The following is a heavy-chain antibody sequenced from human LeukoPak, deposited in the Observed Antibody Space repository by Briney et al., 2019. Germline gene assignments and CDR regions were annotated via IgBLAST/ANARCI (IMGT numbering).Heavy chain of an antibody. J-gene: IGHJ6*02. CDR2: SNAGNGNT. D-gene: IGHD3/OR15-3a*01. CDR1: GYAFTCCA. V-gene: IGHV1-3*02. Sequence: ASVKVSCKASGYAFTCCAMHWVRQAPGQRLEWMGWSNAGNGNTKYSQEFQGRVTITRDTSASTAYMELSSLRSEDTAVYYCARDFSWTGDYYYYGMDVWGQGTTVTVSS. CDR3: ARDFSWTGDYYYYGMDV.